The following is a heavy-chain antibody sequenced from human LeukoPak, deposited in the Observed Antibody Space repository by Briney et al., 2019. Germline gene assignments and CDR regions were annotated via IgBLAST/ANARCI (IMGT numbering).Heavy chain of an antibody. D-gene: IGHD1-26*01. CDR1: GGSISSGSYY. V-gene: IGHV4-61*02. Sequence: PSETLSLTCTVSGGSISSGSYYWSWIRQPAGKGLEWIGRIYTSGSTNYNPSLKSRVTISVDTSKNQFSLKLSSVTAADTAVYYCARGVHRWELPNYYFDYWGQGTLVTVSS. CDR3: ARGVHRWELPNYYFDY. CDR2: IYTSGST. J-gene: IGHJ4*02.